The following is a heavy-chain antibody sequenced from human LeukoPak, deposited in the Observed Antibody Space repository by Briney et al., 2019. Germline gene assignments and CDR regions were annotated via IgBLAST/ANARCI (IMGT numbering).Heavy chain of an antibody. CDR2: ISYDGSNK. V-gene: IGHV3-30-3*01. CDR1: GFTFSSYA. CDR3: ARDLLDTAMYFDY. J-gene: IGHJ4*02. D-gene: IGHD5-18*01. Sequence: GGSLRLSCAASGFTFSSYAMHWVRQAPGKGLEWVAVISYDGSNKYYADSVKGRFTISRDNSKNTLYLQMNSLRAEDTAVYYCARDLLDTAMYFDYWGQGTLVTVSS.